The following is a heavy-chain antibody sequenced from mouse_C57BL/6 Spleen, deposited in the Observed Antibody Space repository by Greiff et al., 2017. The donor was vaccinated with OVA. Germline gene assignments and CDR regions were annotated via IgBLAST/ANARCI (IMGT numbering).Heavy chain of an antibody. D-gene: IGHD2-1*01. J-gene: IGHJ1*03. Sequence: VQLKESGPGLVKPSQSLSLTCSVTGYSITSGYYWNWIRQFPGNKLEWMGYISYDGSNNYNPSLKNRISITRDTSKNQFFLKLNSVTTEDTATYYCARDPLYGNYEGWYFDVWGTGTTVTVSS. CDR1: GYSITSGYY. CDR2: ISYDGSN. V-gene: IGHV3-6*01. CDR3: ARDPLYGNYEGWYFDV.